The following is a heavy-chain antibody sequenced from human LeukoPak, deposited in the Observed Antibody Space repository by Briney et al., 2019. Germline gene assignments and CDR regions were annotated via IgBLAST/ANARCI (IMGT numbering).Heavy chain of an antibody. CDR1: GGSISSGSYY. CDR3: ARDSCTGLVGSGTCPYYYYYMDV. V-gene: IGHV4-61*01. J-gene: IGHJ6*03. D-gene: IGHD3-10*01. CDR2: IYYSGST. Sequence: SETLSLTCTVSGGSISSGSYYWSWIRQPPGKGLEWIGYIYYSGSTNYNPSLKSRVTTSVDTSKNQFSLKLSSVTAADTAVYYCARDSCTGLVGSGTCPYYYYYMDVWGKGTTVTVSS.